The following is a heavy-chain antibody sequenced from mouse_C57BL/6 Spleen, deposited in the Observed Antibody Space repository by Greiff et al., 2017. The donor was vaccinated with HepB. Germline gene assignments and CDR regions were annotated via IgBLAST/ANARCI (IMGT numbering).Heavy chain of an antibody. V-gene: IGHV1-69*01. Sequence: QVQLQQSGAELVMPGASVKLSCKASGYTFTSYWMHWVKQRPGQGLEWIGEIDPSDSYTNYNQKFKGKSTLTVDKSSSTAYMQLSSLTSEDSAVYYCARFGGWFDYWGQGTTLTVSS. J-gene: IGHJ2*01. D-gene: IGHD2-3*01. CDR2: IDPSDSYT. CDR3: ARFGGWFDY. CDR1: GYTFTSYW.